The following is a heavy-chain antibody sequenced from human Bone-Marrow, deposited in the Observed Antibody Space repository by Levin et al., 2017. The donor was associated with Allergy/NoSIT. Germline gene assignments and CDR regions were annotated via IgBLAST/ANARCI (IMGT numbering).Heavy chain of an antibody. D-gene: IGHD4-17*01. J-gene: IGHJ2*01. V-gene: IGHV1-2*02. CDR1: GFAFTDYY. Sequence: ASVKVSCKASGFAFTDYYMHWVRQAPGQGLEWLGWINPNNGATKYALKFQDRVTMTRDTSISTAYMEFRRLRSDDTAVFYGARDPAVTGDGYFELWGRSTLVRVSS. CDR2: INPNNGAT. CDR3: ARDPAVTGDGYFEL.